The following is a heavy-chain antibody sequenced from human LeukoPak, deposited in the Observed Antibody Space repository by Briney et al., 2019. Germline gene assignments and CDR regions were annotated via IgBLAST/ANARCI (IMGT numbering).Heavy chain of an antibody. CDR3: ARAYYYDSSGYYLNPYYFDY. CDR2: ISAYNGNT. D-gene: IGHD3-22*01. V-gene: IGHV1-18*01. CDR1: GYTFTSYG. Sequence: ASVKVSCKASGYTFTSYGISWVRQAPGQGLEWMGWISAYNGNTNYAQKLQGRVTMTTDTSTSTAYMELRSLRSDDTAVYYCARAYYYDSSGYYLNPYYFDYWGQGTLVTVSS. J-gene: IGHJ4*02.